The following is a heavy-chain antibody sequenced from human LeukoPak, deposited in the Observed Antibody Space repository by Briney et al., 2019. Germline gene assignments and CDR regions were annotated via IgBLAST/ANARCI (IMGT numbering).Heavy chain of an antibody. CDR3: ARYGAMVDYYGSGSHDY. Sequence: ASVKVSCKASGGTFSSYAISWVRQAPGQGLEWMGWINPNSGGTNYAQNFQGRVTMTRDTSINTVYMDLSRLRTDDTAVYYCARYGAMVDYYGSGSHDYWGQGTLVTVSS. CDR1: GGTFSSYA. V-gene: IGHV1-2*02. CDR2: INPNSGGT. D-gene: IGHD3-10*01. J-gene: IGHJ4*02.